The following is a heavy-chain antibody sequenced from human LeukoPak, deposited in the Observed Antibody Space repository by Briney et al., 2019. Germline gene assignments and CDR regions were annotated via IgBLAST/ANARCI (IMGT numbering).Heavy chain of an antibody. J-gene: IGHJ4*02. Sequence: ASVKVSCKASGYTFTSYGISWVRQAPGQGLEWMGWISAYNGNTNYAQKLQCRVTMTTDTSTSTAYKELRSLRSDDMAVYYCARDHRYSSGYYYPFDYWGKGTLVTVSS. CDR1: GYTFTSYG. D-gene: IGHD3-22*01. V-gene: IGHV1-18*03. CDR3: ARDHRYSSGYYYPFDY. CDR2: ISAYNGNT.